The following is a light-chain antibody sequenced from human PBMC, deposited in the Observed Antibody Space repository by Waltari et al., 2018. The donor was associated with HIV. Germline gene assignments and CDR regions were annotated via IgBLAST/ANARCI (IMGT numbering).Light chain of an antibody. CDR1: SSEFGGSNY. CDR3: CSYAGNYPVL. J-gene: IGLJ3*02. V-gene: IGLV2-11*01. Sequence: QSALTQPRSVSGYPGQSVTISCTGTSSEFGGSNYASWYQQKPGKAPKFIIYDVTKRPSGVPDRVSGSKSGNTASLTISGLQAEDEADYYCCSYAGNYPVLFGGGTKLTVL. CDR2: DVT.